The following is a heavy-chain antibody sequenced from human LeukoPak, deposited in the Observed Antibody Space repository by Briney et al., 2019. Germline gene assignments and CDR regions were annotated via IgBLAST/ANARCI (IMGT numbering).Heavy chain of an antibody. CDR1: GYTFTSYG. CDR3: ARDKLDIVVVPAASFFD. J-gene: IGHJ4*02. CDR2: ISAYNGNT. Sequence: ASVKVSCKASGYTFTSYGISWVRQAPGQGLEWMGWISAYNGNTNYAQKLQGRVTMTTDTSTSTAYMELRRLRSDDTAVYYCARDKLDIVVVPAASFFDWGQGTLVTVSS. V-gene: IGHV1-18*01. D-gene: IGHD2-2*03.